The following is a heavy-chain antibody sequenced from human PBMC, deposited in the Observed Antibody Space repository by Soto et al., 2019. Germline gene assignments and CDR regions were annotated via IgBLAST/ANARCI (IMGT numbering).Heavy chain of an antibody. CDR1: GFPFSNAW. CDR3: TTDSYSTIIIVRFDY. D-gene: IGHD3-22*01. CDR2: IKSKTDGGTT. V-gene: IGHV3-15*07. J-gene: IGHJ4*01. Sequence: GGSLRLSCAASGFPFSNAWINLVRPAPGKGLEWVGRIKSKTDGGTTDYAEPVKGRFAISRDDSNNMVYLQMNSLKIEDTAVYYCTTDSYSTIIIVRFDYWGHGTLVTVSS.